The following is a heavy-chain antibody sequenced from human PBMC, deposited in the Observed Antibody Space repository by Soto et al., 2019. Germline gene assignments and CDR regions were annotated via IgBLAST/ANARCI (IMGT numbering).Heavy chain of an antibody. CDR2: IYYSGST. J-gene: IGHJ4*02. D-gene: IGHD6-13*01. V-gene: IGHV4-59*08. CDR3: ARRRPYSRSRYYFDY. CDR1: GGSISSYY. Sequence: SETLSLTCTVSGGSISSYYWSWIRQPPGKGLEWIGYIYYSGSTNYNPSRKSRVTISVDTSKNQFSLKLSSVTAADTAVYYCARRRPYSRSRYYFDYWGQRTLVTVSS.